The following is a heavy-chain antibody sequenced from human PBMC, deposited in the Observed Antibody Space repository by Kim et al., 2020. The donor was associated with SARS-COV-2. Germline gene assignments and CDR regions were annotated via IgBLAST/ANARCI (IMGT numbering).Heavy chain of an antibody. D-gene: IGHD2-15*01. V-gene: IGHV3-33*06. CDR3: AKERRKYCSGGSCHLEY. J-gene: IGHJ4*02. Sequence: VKGRFTLSREHSKNTLDLQMNNLRAEDTAVYYCAKERRKYCSGGSCHLEYWGQGTLVTVSS.